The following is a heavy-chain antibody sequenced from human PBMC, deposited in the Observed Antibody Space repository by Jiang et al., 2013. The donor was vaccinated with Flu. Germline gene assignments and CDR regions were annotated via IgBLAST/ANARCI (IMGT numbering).Heavy chain of an antibody. CDR3: AVGDWGWRDY. V-gene: IGHV4-39*01. CDR1: GGSISSSSYY. J-gene: IGHJ4*02. D-gene: IGHD7-27*01. Sequence: LLKPSETLSLTCTVSGGSISSSSYYWGWIRQPPGKGLEWIGSIYYSGSTYYNPSLKSRVTISVDTSKNQFSLKLSSVTAADTAVYYCAVGDWGWRDYWGQGTLVTVSS. CDR2: IYYSGST.